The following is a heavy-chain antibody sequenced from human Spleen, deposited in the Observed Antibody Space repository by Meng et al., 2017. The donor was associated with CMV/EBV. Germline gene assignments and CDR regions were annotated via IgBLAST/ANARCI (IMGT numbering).Heavy chain of an antibody. CDR2: INWNGGST. J-gene: IGHJ4*02. V-gene: IGHV3-20*04. Sequence: GESLKISCAASGFTFDDYGMSWVRQAPGKGLEWVSGINWNGGSTGYADSVKGRFTISRDNAKNSLYLQMNSLRAEDTALYYCARDRYNWNPGSTFDYWGQGTLVTVSS. D-gene: IGHD1-20*01. CDR1: GFTFDDYG. CDR3: ARDRYNWNPGSTFDY.